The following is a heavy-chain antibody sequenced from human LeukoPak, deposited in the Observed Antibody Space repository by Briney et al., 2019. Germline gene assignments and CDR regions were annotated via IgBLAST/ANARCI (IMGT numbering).Heavy chain of an antibody. J-gene: IGHJ5*02. CDR3: ARAVRFLEWFPWFDP. V-gene: IGHV1-69*13. D-gene: IGHD3-3*01. CDR2: IIPIFGTA. CDR1: GYTFTNFG. Sequence: ASVKVSCKASGYTFTNFGISWVRQAPGQGLEWMGGIIPIFGTANYAQKFQGRVTITADGSTSTAYMELSSLRSEDTAVYYCARAVRFLEWFPWFDPWGQGTLVTVSS.